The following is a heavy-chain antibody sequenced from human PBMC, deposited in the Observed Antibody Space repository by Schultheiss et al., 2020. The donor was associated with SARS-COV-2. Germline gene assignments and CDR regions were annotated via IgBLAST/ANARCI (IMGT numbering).Heavy chain of an antibody. V-gene: IGHV1-18*01. CDR1: GYTFTSYG. J-gene: IGHJ6*02. CDR2: KSAYNGNT. CDR3: ARRGGTVYCSGGSCYWDYYYGMDV. Sequence: ASVKVSCKASGYTFTSYGSSWVRQATGQGFECTGWKSAYNGNTNYAQKVQGRVTMTTDTSTSTAYMELRSLSSEDTAVYYCARRGGTVYCSGGSCYWDYYYGMDVWGQGTTVTVSS. D-gene: IGHD2-15*01.